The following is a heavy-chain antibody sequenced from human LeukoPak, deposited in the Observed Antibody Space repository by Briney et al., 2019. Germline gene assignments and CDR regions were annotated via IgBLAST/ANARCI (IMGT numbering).Heavy chain of an antibody. Sequence: GGSLRLSCAASGFTFSNYAMNWVRQAPGKGLEWVSAISGSGDSTYYADSVKGRFTISRDNSKNTLYLQMNSLRAEDTAVYYCAKSKVVAATMGRFDYWGQGTLVTVSS. V-gene: IGHV3-23*01. CDR1: GFTFSNYA. J-gene: IGHJ4*02. CDR2: ISGSGDST. D-gene: IGHD2-15*01. CDR3: AKSKVVAATMGRFDY.